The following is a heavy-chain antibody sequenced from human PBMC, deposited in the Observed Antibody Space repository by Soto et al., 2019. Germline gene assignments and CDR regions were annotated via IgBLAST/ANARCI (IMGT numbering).Heavy chain of an antibody. Sequence: ASVKVSCKASGYSFMSYGIQWVRQAPGQSLEWMGRINVDNGDTKYSQNFQDRVTIIRDTSASTVYMELSSLRTEDTAVYYCARVGLKYLRWFDPWGQGSLVTVSS. J-gene: IGHJ5*02. CDR2: INVDNGDT. CDR3: ARVGLKYLRWFDP. CDR1: GYSFMSYG. D-gene: IGHD6-6*01. V-gene: IGHV1-3*01.